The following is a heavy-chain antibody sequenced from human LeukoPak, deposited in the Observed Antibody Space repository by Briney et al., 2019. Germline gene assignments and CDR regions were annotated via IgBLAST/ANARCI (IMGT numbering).Heavy chain of an antibody. J-gene: IGHJ3*02. CDR1: GFTFSSYG. V-gene: IGHV3-33*01. CDR3: ARDWYYYDSSGYPNDAFDI. D-gene: IGHD3-22*01. CDR2: IWYDGSNK. Sequence: GGPLRLSCAASGFTFSSYGMHWVRQAPGKGLEWVAVIWYDGSNKYYADSVKGRFTISRDNSKNTLYLQMNSLRAEDTAVYYCARDWYYYDSSGYPNDAFDIWGQGTMVTVSS.